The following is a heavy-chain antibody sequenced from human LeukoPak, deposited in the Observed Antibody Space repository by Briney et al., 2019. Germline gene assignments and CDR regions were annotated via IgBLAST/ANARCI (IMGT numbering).Heavy chain of an antibody. V-gene: IGHV3-23*01. CDR1: GFTFSDYA. D-gene: IGHD1-26*01. J-gene: IGHJ4*02. Sequence: GGSLRLSCAASGFTFSDYAMSWVRQTPGKGLEWVSGIRATGGSTVYVDSVKGRFTISRDNSKNTLCLQMNSLRVEDTAVYYCAKVQVGAIYYFDSWGQGTLVTVSS. CDR3: AKVQVGAIYYFDS. CDR2: IRATGGST.